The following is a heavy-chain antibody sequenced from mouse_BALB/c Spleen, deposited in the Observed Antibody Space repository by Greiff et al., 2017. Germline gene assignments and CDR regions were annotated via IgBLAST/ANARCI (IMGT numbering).Heavy chain of an antibody. V-gene: IGHV1-74*01. D-gene: IGHD1-1*01. Sequence: VQLQQSGPQLVRPGASVKISCKASGYSFTSYWMHWVKQRPGQGLEWIGMIDPSDSETRLNQKFKDKATLTVDKSSSTAYMQLSSPTSEDSAVYYCAGGTNYFDYWGQGTTLTVSS. J-gene: IGHJ2*01. CDR3: AGGTNYFDY. CDR1: GYSFTSYW. CDR2: IDPSDSET.